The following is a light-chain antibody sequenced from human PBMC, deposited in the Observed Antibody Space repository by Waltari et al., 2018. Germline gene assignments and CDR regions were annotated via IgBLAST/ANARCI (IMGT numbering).Light chain of an antibody. Sequence: QSALTQAASVSGSPGQSITISCSGTGSGVGSYDLVAWYQQHPGKAPKRIIYEATKRPSGVSGRFSGSKSGNTASLTISGLQAEDEADYFCSSYSSSTTLGNVFGTGTKVTVL. V-gene: IGLV2-23*01. CDR1: GSGVGSYDL. CDR2: EAT. J-gene: IGLJ1*01. CDR3: SSYSSSTTLGNV.